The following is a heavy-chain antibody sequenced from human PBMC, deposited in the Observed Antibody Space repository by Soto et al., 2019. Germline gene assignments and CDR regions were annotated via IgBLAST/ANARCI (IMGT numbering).Heavy chain of an antibody. CDR1: GYTFTSYG. J-gene: IGHJ5*02. Sequence: ASVKVSCKASGYTFTSYGISWVRQAPGQGLEWMGWISAYNGNTNYAQKLQGRVTMTTDTSTSTAYMELRSLRSDDTAVYYCARDGPYNWNYGWFDPWGQGTLVTVSS. CDR3: ARDGPYNWNYGWFDP. CDR2: ISAYNGNT. V-gene: IGHV1-18*01. D-gene: IGHD1-7*01.